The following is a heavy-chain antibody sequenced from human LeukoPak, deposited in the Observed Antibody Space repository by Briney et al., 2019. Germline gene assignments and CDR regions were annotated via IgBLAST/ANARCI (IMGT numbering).Heavy chain of an antibody. CDR1: GGSISSGDYY. D-gene: IGHD2-2*01. J-gene: IGHJ6*03. CDR3: ARGGEEYQLLLGYYYYYMDV. CDR2: IYYSGST. V-gene: IGHV4-30-4*08. Sequence: PSQTLSLTCTVSGGSISSGDYYWSWIRQPPGKGLEWIGYIYYSGSTYYNPSLKSRVTISVDTSKYQCSLKLSSVTAADTAVYYCARGGEEYQLLLGYYYYYMDVWGKGTTVTVSS.